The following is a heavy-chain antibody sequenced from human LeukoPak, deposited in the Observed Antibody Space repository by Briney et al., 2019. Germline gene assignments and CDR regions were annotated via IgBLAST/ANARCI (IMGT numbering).Heavy chain of an antibody. CDR3: ARSYYDSSAYSAFDY. D-gene: IGHD3-22*01. V-gene: IGHV4-38-2*02. J-gene: IGHJ4*02. CDR2: IYHGGST. Sequence: SETLSLTCTVSGYPISSGHYWGWIRQPPGEGLEWIGSIYHGGSTYSNPSLKSRVTISVDTSKNYFSLNLSSVTAADTAVYYCARSYYDSSAYSAFDYWGQGTLVTVSS. CDR1: GYPISSGHY.